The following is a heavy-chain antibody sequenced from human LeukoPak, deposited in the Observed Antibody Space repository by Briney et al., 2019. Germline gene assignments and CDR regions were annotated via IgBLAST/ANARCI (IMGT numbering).Heavy chain of an antibody. Sequence: GASVEVSCKASGGTFSSYAISWVRQAPGQGLEWMGGIIPIFGTANYAQKFQGRVTMTRDTSISTAYMELRSLTSEDTAVYYCVRDGEGVAISVNYWFAPWGQGTLVTVSS. D-gene: IGHD3-10*01. J-gene: IGHJ5*02. CDR2: IIPIFGTA. CDR1: GGTFSSYA. V-gene: IGHV1-69*05. CDR3: VRDGEGVAISVNYWFAP.